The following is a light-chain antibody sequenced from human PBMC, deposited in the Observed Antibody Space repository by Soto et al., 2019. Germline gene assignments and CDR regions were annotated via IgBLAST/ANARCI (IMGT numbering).Light chain of an antibody. CDR3: SSYTTSSTRV. V-gene: IGLV2-14*03. CDR1: SSDVGAYDF. J-gene: IGLJ1*01. CDR2: EVS. Sequence: QSALAQPASVSGSPGQSITISCTGTSSDVGAYDFVSWYQQHPDKAPKLKIYEVSNRPSGVSYRCSGSKSVNTATLTISGLQAEDEADYYCSSYTTSSTRVFGTGTKLTVL.